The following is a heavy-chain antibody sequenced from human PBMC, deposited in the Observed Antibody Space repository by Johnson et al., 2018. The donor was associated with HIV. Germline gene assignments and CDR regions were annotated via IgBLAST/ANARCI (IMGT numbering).Heavy chain of an antibody. CDR2: INWSGGGT. Sequence: MLLVESGGGVVRPGGSLRLSCAASGFTFDDYDVSWVRQVPGKGLEWVSGINWSGGGTAYADSVKGRFTVSRNNAKHPLYLQMNSLRAEDTALYYCARATYYYDTSGYLIRPRAFDIWGQGTVVTVSS. J-gene: IGHJ3*02. CDR3: ARATYYYDTSGYLIRPRAFDI. D-gene: IGHD3-22*01. CDR1: GFTFDDYD. V-gene: IGHV3-20*04.